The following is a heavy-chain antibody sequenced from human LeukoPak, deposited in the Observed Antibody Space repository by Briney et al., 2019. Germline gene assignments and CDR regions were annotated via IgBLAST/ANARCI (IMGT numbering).Heavy chain of an antibody. D-gene: IGHD3/OR15-3a*01. V-gene: IGHV3-48*04. CDR3: ARDKDWAFDY. CDR1: GFNFTIYS. Sequence: GGSLRLSCAAPGFNFTIYSMQWVRQAPGKGLERVSYISSSSSAIYYSDSVKGRFTISRDNAKNSLYLQMNGRRAEDTAVYYCARDKDWAFDYWGQGTLVTVSS. J-gene: IGHJ4*02. CDR2: ISSSSSAI.